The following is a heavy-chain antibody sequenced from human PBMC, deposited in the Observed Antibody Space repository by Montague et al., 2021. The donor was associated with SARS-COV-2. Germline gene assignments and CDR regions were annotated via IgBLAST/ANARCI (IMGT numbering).Heavy chain of an antibody. V-gene: IGHV4-39*01. J-gene: IGHJ6*02. CDR2: IYYSGST. D-gene: IGHD1-26*01. Sequence: SETLSLTYTVSGGSISSSSYYWGWIRQPPGKGLEWIGSIYYSGSTYYNPSLKSRVTISVGTSKNQFSLKLSSVTAADTAVYYCAIEVGAMVYYYGMDVWGQGTTVTVSS. CDR3: AIEVGAMVYYYGMDV. CDR1: GGSISSSSYY.